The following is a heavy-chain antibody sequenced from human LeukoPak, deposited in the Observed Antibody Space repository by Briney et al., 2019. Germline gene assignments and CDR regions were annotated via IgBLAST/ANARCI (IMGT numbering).Heavy chain of an antibody. V-gene: IGHV3-23*01. D-gene: IGHD3-22*01. Sequence: QTGGSLRLSCAASGFTFSTYAVNWVRQAPGKGLEGVSAISGSGGSTYYADSVKGRFTISRDNSKNTLYLQMSSLRAEDTAVYYCAKDRGRYYDSSGYYWGYYFDSWGQGILVTVST. CDR2: ISGSGGST. J-gene: IGHJ4*02. CDR1: GFTFSTYA. CDR3: AKDRGRYYDSSGYYWGYYFDS.